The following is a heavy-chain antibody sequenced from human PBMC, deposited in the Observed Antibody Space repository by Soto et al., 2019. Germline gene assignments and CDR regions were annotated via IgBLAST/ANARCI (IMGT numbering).Heavy chain of an antibody. V-gene: IGHV1-3*01. J-gene: IGHJ4*02. CDR1: GYTFTSYA. CDR2: INAGNGNT. CDR3: ARDLSPRAGIAVAGTPSY. Sequence: QVQLVQSGAEVKKPGASVKVSCKASGYTFTSYAMHWVRQAPGQRLEWMGWINAGNGNTKYSQKFQGRVTITRDTSASTAYMELSSLRSEDTAVYYCARDLSPRAGIAVAGTPSYWGQGTLVTVSS. D-gene: IGHD6-19*01.